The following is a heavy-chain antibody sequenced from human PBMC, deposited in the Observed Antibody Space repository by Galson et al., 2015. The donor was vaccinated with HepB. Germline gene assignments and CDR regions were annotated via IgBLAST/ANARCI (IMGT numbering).Heavy chain of an antibody. CDR2: IYYSGST. CDR3: ARHYGDYGGSRDAFDI. CDR1: GGSISSYY. J-gene: IGHJ3*02. D-gene: IGHD4-23*01. Sequence: ETLSLTCTVSGGSISSYYWSWIRQPPGKGLEWIGYIYYSGSTNYNPSLKSRVTISVDTSKNQFSLKLSSVTAADTAVYYCARHYGDYGGSRDAFDIWGQGTMVTVSS. V-gene: IGHV4-59*08.